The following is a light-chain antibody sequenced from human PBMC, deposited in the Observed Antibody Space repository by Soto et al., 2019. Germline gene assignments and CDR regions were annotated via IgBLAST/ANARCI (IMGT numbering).Light chain of an antibody. V-gene: IGLV2-14*01. CDR2: DVN. Sequence: QSALAQPASVSGSPGQSITISCTGTSSDVGAYNYVSWYHQHHPGKAPELIIYDVNDRPSGVSTRFSGSKSGNTASLTISALQAEDEGDYYCSSYTTINTLIFGGGTKVTVL. CDR1: SSDVGAYNY. J-gene: IGLJ2*01. CDR3: SSYTTINTLI.